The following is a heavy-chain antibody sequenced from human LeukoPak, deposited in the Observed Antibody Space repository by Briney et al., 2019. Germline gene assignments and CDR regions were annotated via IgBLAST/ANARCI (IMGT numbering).Heavy chain of an antibody. CDR2: IYHSGST. CDR1: DYSISSGYY. J-gene: IGHJ5*02. V-gene: IGHV4-38-2*02. CDR3: ARNRYYYGSGSYGVPNWFDP. Sequence: SETLSLICTVSDYSISSGYYWGWIRQPPGKGLEWIGNIYHSGSTYYNPSLKSRVTISVDTSKNQFSLKLSSVTAADTAMYYCARNRYYYGSGSYGVPNWFDPWGQGTLVTVSS. D-gene: IGHD3-10*01.